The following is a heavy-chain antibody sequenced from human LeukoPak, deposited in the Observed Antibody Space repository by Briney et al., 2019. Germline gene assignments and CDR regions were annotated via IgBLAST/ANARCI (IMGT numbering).Heavy chain of an antibody. J-gene: IGHJ5*02. CDR2: ISYDGTIR. CDR3: AKGGCSSTTCYLANP. D-gene: IGHD2-2*01. CDR1: GLTFSSYG. Sequence: PGRSLRLSCAASGLTFSSYGMHWVRQAPGKGLEWVAVISYDGTIRNYADSVKGRFTISRDNSKSTLYLQMNSLTAEDTALYYCAKGGCSSTTCYLANPWGQGTLVTVSS. V-gene: IGHV3-30*18.